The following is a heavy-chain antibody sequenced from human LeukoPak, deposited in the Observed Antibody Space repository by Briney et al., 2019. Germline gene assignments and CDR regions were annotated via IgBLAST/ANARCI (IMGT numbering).Heavy chain of an antibody. CDR1: GFTFSSYG. Sequence: GGSLRLSCAASGFTFSSYGMSWVRQAPGKGLEWVSAISGSGGSTYYADSVKGRFTISRDNSKNTLYLQMNSLRAEDTAVYYCAVCSSGWYTQIDYWGQGTLVTVSS. D-gene: IGHD6-19*01. CDR3: AVCSSGWYTQIDY. V-gene: IGHV3-23*01. J-gene: IGHJ4*02. CDR2: ISGSGGST.